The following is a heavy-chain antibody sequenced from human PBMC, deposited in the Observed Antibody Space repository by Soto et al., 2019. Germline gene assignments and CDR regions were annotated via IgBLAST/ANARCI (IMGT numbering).Heavy chain of an antibody. CDR1: GCALSSCC. CDR3: AREKYYDILTGEYYYYYGMDV. CDR2: IWYDGSNK. J-gene: IGHJ6*02. Sequence: SLIPSCAASGCALSSCCLHWAPQAPGKRLEMVAVIWYDGSNKYYADSVKGRFTISRDNSKNTLYLQMNCLRAEDTAVYYCAREKYYDILTGEYYYYYGMDVWRQGT. V-gene: IGHV3-33*01. D-gene: IGHD3-9*01.